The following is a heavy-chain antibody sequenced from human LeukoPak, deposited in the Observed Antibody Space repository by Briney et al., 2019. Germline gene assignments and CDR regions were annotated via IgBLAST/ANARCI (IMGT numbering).Heavy chain of an antibody. D-gene: IGHD6-13*01. Sequence: ASVTVSCTASGYTFTDYYMHWVRQSPGQGLEWMGWINPNSGGTNYAQKFEGRVTMTRDTSISTAYMELSRLRSDDKAVFYCAREEVIAAAGPTLDYWGQGALVTVSS. V-gene: IGHV1-2*02. CDR3: AREEVIAAAGPTLDY. CDR2: INPNSGGT. CDR1: GYTFTDYY. J-gene: IGHJ4*02.